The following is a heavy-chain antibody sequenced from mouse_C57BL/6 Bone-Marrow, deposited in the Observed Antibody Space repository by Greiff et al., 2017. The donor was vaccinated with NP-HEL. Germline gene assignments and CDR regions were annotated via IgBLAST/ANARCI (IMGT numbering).Heavy chain of an antibody. Sequence: QVHVKQSGAELVRPGTSVKVSCKASRYAFTNYLIEWVKQRPGQGLEWIGVINPGSGGTNYNEKFKGKATLTADKSSSTAYMQLSSLTSEDSAVYFCARGGIYYDYAWFAYWGQGTLVTVSA. CDR1: RYAFTNYL. CDR2: INPGSGGT. CDR3: ARGGIYYDYAWFAY. D-gene: IGHD2-4*01. J-gene: IGHJ3*01. V-gene: IGHV1-54*01.